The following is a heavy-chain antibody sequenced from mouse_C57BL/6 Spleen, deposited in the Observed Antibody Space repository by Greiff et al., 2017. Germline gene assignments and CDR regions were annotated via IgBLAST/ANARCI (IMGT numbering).Heavy chain of an antibody. D-gene: IGHD2-4*01. Sequence: VQLQQPGAELVRPGSSVKLSCKASGYTFTSYWMDWVKQRPGQGLEWIGNIYPSDSETHYNQKFKDKATLTVDKSSSTAYMQLSSLTSEDSAVYYCARSPDYDDWLAYWGQGTLVTVSA. V-gene: IGHV1-61*01. CDR3: ARSPDYDDWLAY. CDR2: IYPSDSET. CDR1: GYTFTSYW. J-gene: IGHJ3*01.